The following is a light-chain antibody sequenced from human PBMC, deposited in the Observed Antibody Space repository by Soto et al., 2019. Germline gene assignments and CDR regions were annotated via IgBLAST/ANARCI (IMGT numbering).Light chain of an antibody. V-gene: IGLV4-60*03. Sequence: QLVLTQSSSASASLGSSVKLTCTLSSGHSSYIIAWHQQQPGKAPRYLMKLEGSGSYNKGSGVPDRFSGSSSGADRYLTISNLQSEDEADYYCETWDSTLWVFGGGTKVTVL. CDR3: ETWDSTLWV. J-gene: IGLJ3*02. CDR2: LEGSGSY. CDR1: SGHSSYI.